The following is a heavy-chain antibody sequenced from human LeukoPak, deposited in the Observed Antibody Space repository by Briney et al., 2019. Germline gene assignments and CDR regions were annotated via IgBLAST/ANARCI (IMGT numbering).Heavy chain of an antibody. CDR2: IIPNSGGT. Sequence: ASVKVSCKASGYTFTGYYMHWVRQAPGQGLEWMGRIIPNSGGTNYAQKFQGRVTMTRDTSISTAYMELSRLRSDDTAVYYCARGHPSSSWYFDYWGQGTLVTVSS. V-gene: IGHV1-2*06. CDR3: ARGHPSSSWYFDY. D-gene: IGHD6-13*01. CDR1: GYTFTGYY. J-gene: IGHJ4*02.